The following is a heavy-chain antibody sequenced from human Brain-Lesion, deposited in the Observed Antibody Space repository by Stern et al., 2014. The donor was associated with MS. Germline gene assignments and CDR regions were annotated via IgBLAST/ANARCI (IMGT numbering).Heavy chain of an antibody. CDR3: ARGERWFDS. D-gene: IGHD3-10*01. CDR1: GFTFSNYW. Sequence: EVQLEESGGGLVQPGGSLRLSCAASGFTFSNYWMHWVRQAPGKGLVWVSRVNNDGRRTSYADSVKGRFTMSRDNAKNTLYLQMNSLRVEDTAIYYCARGERWFDSWGQGTLVTVSP. CDR2: VNNDGRRT. V-gene: IGHV3-74*02. J-gene: IGHJ5*01.